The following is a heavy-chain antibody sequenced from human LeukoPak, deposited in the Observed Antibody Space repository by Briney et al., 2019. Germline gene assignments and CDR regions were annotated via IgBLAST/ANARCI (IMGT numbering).Heavy chain of an antibody. CDR1: GFTFSRYW. CDR2: IKQDGSEK. V-gene: IGHV3-7*01. D-gene: IGHD5-18*01. CDR3: ARVHATAMVTYAFEI. J-gene: IGHJ3*02. Sequence: VGSLRLSCAASGFTFSRYWMSWVRQAPGKGLKWVANIKQDGSEKYYVDSVKGRFTISRDNAKNSLYLQMNSLRAEDTAVYYCARVHATAMVTYAFEIWGQGTMVTVSS.